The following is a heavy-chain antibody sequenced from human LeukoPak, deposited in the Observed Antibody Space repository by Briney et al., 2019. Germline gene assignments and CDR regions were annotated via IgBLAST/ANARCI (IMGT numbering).Heavy chain of an antibody. CDR1: GGSISSYH. CDR2: IYYSGST. V-gene: IGHV4-59*01. D-gene: IGHD6-19*01. Sequence: SETLSLTCIVSGGSISSYHWSWIRQPPGKGLEWIGYIYYSGSTNYNPSLKSRVTISVDTSQNHFSLKLSSVTAADTAVYYCARGTFSGSGSLGFDPWGQGTLVTVSS. CDR3: ARGTFSGSGSLGFDP. J-gene: IGHJ5*02.